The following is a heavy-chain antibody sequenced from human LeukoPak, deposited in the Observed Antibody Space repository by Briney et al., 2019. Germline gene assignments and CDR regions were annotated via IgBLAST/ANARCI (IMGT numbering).Heavy chain of an antibody. Sequence: PGGSLRLSSAASGFTSIKTSMSWVRQAPGKGLEWVGRVKNKNDSGTQDYAAPVKGRFTISRDDSNSTMYLQINSVITEDTGVYDCTTRNAGYDSIDYWGQGTLVTFS. V-gene: IGHV3-15*01. J-gene: IGHJ4*02. CDR1: GFTSIKTS. CDR3: TTRNAGYDSIDY. CDR2: VKNKNDSGTQ. D-gene: IGHD2-2*01.